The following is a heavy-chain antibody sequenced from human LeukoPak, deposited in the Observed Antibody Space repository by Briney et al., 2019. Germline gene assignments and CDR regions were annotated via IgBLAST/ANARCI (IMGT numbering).Heavy chain of an antibody. D-gene: IGHD2-8*02. CDR3: AKPLGYCTGGVCYSNYFDP. V-gene: IGHV3-23*01. Sequence: GGSLRLSCAASGFTFYNYAMSWVRQAPGRGLEWVSTISGSGGNTYYADSVKGRFTISRDNSENTRYLQMNSLRAEDTAVYYCAKPLGYCTGGVCYSNYFDPWGQGTLVTVSS. J-gene: IGHJ5*02. CDR2: ISGSGGNT. CDR1: GFTFYNYA.